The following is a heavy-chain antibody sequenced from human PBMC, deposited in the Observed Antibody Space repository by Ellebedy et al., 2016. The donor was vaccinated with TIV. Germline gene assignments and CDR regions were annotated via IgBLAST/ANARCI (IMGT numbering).Heavy chain of an antibody. J-gene: IGHJ4*02. V-gene: IGHV3-23*01. CDR2: ITTSGGGT. CDR1: GFTFSSYA. Sequence: GESLKISCAASGFTFSSYAMSWVRPAPGKGLEWVSTITTSGGGTYYADSVKGRFTISRDNSKNTLYLQMNSLRAEDTAAYYCAKDVASATYLFDYWGQGTLVTVSS. CDR3: AKDVASATYLFDY. D-gene: IGHD6-19*01.